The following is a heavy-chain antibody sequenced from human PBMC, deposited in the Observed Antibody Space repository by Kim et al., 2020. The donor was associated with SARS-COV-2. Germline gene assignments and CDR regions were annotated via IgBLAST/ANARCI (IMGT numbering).Heavy chain of an antibody. CDR3: ARDDRIAVAGTGGDY. J-gene: IGHJ4*02. CDR1: GFTFSSYV. V-gene: IGHV3-33*05. D-gene: IGHD6-19*01. CDR2: ISYDGSNK. Sequence: GGSLRLSCAASGFTFSSYVMHWVHQAPGKGLEWVSVISYDGSNKYYADSVKGRFTISRDNSTNTLYLQMNSLRAEDTAVYYCARDDRIAVAGTGGDYWGQRTVVTVSS.